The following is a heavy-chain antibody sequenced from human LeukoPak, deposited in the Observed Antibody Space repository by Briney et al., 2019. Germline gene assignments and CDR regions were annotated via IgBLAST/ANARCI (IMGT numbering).Heavy chain of an antibody. V-gene: IGHV3-53*01. CDR3: ASKGVQLEPEGDAFDI. CDR1: GFTVSSNY. D-gene: IGHD1-1*01. J-gene: IGHJ3*02. Sequence: GGSLRLSCAASGFTVSSNYMSWVRQAPGKGLEWVSVIYSGGSTYYADSVRGRFTISRDNSKNTLYLQMNSLRAEDTAVYNCASKGVQLEPEGDAFDIWGQGTMVTVSS. CDR2: IYSGGST.